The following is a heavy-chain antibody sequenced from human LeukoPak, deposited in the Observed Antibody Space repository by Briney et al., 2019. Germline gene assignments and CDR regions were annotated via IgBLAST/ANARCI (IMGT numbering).Heavy chain of an antibody. D-gene: IGHD4-17*01. CDR1: GGSISSYY. Sequence: KPSETLSLTCTVSGGSISSYYWSWIRQPPGKGLEWIGYVYYRGSTSYNPSLKSRVTILGDTSKNQFSLKLRSVPAADTAAYYCARQSYGDYFDYWGQGTLVTVSS. J-gene: IGHJ4*02. V-gene: IGHV4-59*08. CDR2: VYYRGST. CDR3: ARQSYGDYFDY.